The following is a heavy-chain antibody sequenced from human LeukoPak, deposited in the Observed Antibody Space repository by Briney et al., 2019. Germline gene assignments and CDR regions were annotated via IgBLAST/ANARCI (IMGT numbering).Heavy chain of an antibody. CDR2: ISGSGGST. Sequence: QTGGSLRLSCAASGFTFSSYAMSWVRQAPGKGLEWVSAISGSGGSTYYADSVKGRFTISRDNSKNTLYLQMNSLRAEDTAVYYCAKDGRAWFGEISNWFDPWGQGTLVTVSS. V-gene: IGHV3-23*01. D-gene: IGHD3-10*01. J-gene: IGHJ5*02. CDR3: AKDGRAWFGEISNWFDP. CDR1: GFTFSSYA.